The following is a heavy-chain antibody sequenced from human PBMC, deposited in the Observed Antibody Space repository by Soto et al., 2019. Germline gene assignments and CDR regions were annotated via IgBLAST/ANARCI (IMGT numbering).Heavy chain of an antibody. CDR3: ARGAHYYNGMDV. CDR1: GDSVSSNIAS. V-gene: IGHV6-1*01. J-gene: IGHJ6*02. Sequence: SQTLSLTCAISGDSVSSNIASWNWIRQSPSGGLEWLGRTYYRSKWYNEYVVSVKSRMTINPDTSKNQFSLQLNSVTPEDTAVYYCARGAHYYNGMDVWGQGTTVTVSS. CDR2: TYYRSKWYN.